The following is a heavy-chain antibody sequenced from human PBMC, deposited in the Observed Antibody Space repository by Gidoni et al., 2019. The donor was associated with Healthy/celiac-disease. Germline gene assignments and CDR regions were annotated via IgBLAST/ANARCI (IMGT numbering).Heavy chain of an antibody. J-gene: IGHJ6*02. CDR1: GGSISSSSYY. V-gene: IGHV4-39*01. CDR3: AGATTYYYGMDV. Sequence: QLQLQESGPGLVKPSETLSLTCTVSGGSISSSSYYWGWIRQPPGKGLEWIGSIYYSGSTYYNPSLKSRVTISVDTSKNQFSLKLSSVTAADTAVYYCAGATTYYYGMDVWGQGTTVTVSS. D-gene: IGHD4-17*01. CDR2: IYYSGST.